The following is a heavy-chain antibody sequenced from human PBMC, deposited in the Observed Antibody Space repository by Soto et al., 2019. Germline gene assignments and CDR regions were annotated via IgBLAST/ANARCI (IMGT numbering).Heavy chain of an antibody. CDR3: ARGYNWNYPCDY. CDR2: IIPIFGTA. D-gene: IGHD1-7*01. V-gene: IGHV1-69*01. J-gene: IGHJ4*02. Sequence: SVKVSCKASGGTFSSDAISWVRQAPGQGLEWMGGIIPIFGTANYAQKFQGRVTITADESTSTAYMELSSLRSEDTAVYYCARGYNWNYPCDYWGQGTLVTVSS. CDR1: GGTFSSDA.